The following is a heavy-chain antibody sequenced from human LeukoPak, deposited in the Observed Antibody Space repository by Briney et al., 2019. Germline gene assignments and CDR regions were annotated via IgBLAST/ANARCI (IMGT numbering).Heavy chain of an antibody. D-gene: IGHD2-2*01. Sequence: SVKVSCKASGGTFSSYAISWVRQAPGQGLEWMGGIIPIFGTANYAQKFQGRVTITADESTSTAYMELSSLRSEDTAVYYCARGLTDIVVVPAAPNWFDPWGQGTLVTVSS. V-gene: IGHV1-69*13. CDR3: ARGLTDIVVVPAAPNWFDP. J-gene: IGHJ5*02. CDR1: GGTFSSYA. CDR2: IIPIFGTA.